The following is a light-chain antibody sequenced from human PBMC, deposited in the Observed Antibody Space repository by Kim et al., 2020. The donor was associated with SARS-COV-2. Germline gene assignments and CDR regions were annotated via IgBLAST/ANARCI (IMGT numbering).Light chain of an antibody. CDR3: QQCYTMPRT. Sequence: DIQMTQSPSSLSASVGDRVTITCRASQSITNYLNWYQQKPGKAPKVLIYAASTLQSGVPSRFSGSGSGTDFTLTISSLQPDDFATYYCQQCYTMPRTFGPWTKVDIK. J-gene: IGKJ1*01. CDR2: AAS. V-gene: IGKV1-39*01. CDR1: QSITNY.